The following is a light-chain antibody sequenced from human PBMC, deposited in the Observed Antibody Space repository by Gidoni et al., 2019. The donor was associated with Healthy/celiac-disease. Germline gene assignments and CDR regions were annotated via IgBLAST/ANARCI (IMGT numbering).Light chain of an antibody. V-gene: IGKV3-15*01. CDR2: GAS. CDR1: QSVSSN. CDR3: QQYNNWPPLT. J-gene: IGKJ4*01. Sequence: EIVMTQSPATLSVSPGERATLSCRASQSVSSNLAWYQQKPGHAPRLLIYGASNRATGLPARCSGSGSGTEFTLTISILQSEDCAVYYFQQYNNWPPLTFGGWTKVEIK.